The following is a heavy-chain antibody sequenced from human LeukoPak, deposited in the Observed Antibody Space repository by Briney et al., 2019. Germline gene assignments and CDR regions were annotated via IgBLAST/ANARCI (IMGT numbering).Heavy chain of an antibody. CDR3: ARVVTGSYPGYYYYGMDL. CDR1: GFTFSSYW. Sequence: GGSLRLSCAASGFTFSSYWMSWVRQAPGKGLEWVANIKQDGSEKYYVDSVKGRFTISRDNAKNSLYLQMNSLRAEDTAVYYCARVVTGSYPGYYYYGMDLCGQGTTVTVSS. D-gene: IGHD1-26*01. V-gene: IGHV3-7*01. CDR2: IKQDGSEK. J-gene: IGHJ6*02.